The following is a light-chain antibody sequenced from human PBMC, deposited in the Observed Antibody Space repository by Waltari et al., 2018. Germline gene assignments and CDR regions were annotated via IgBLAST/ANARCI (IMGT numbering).Light chain of an antibody. J-gene: IGLJ1*01. CDR2: KDN. V-gene: IGLV3-27*01. CDR3: YSAADNNVGV. CDR1: LLATKNY. Sequence: SYELTQPSSVSVSPGQTASITCSGDLLATKNYARWFQQKPGKASVLVIFKDNERPSGIPERFSGSSSGTSVTLTISGAQVEDEADYYCYSAADNNVGVFGPGTKVTVL.